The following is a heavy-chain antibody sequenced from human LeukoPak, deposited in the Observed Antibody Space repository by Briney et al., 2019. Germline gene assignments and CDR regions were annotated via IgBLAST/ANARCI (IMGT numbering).Heavy chain of an antibody. CDR3: ARDLDYVPFDY. CDR2: INHSGST. V-gene: IGHV4-34*01. D-gene: IGHD3-10*02. CDR1: GGSFSGYY. Sequence: SETLSLTCAVYGGSFSGYYWSWIRQPPGKGLEWIGEINHSGSTNYNPSLKSRVTISVDTSKNQFSLKLSSVTAADTAVYYCARDLDYVPFDYWGQGTLVTVSS. J-gene: IGHJ4*02.